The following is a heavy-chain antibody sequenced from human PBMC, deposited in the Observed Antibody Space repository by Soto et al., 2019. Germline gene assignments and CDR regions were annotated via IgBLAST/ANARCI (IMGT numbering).Heavy chain of an antibody. Sequence: PGGSLRLSCAASGFTFSSYWMSWVRQAPGKGLEWVANIKQDGSEKYYVDSVKGRFTISRDNAKNSLYLQMSSLRAEDTAVYYCAREKYWYSSSSYGMDVWGQGTTVTVS. D-gene: IGHD6-6*01. CDR2: IKQDGSEK. CDR1: GFTFSSYW. V-gene: IGHV3-7*03. J-gene: IGHJ6*02. CDR3: AREKYWYSSSSYGMDV.